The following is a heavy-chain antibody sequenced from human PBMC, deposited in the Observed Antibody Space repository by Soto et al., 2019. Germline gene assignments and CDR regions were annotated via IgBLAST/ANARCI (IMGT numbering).Heavy chain of an antibody. D-gene: IGHD3-10*01. CDR1: GFTFSASA. J-gene: IGHJ5*01. Sequence: LRLSCAASGFTFSASAIHWVRQAPGKGLEWVGRIRSKANNYATAYVASLKGRFTISRDDSKNTTFLEMNSLKSEDTAVYYCARVRYGSGNYFDSWGPGTPVTVSS. V-gene: IGHV3-73*01. CDR2: IRSKANNYAT. CDR3: ARVRYGSGNYFDS.